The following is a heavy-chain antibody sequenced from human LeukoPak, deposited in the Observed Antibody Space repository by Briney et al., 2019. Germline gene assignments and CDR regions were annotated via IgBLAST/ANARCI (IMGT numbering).Heavy chain of an antibody. CDR2: IYHSGST. V-gene: IGHV4-39*07. Sequence: PSETLSLTCTVSGASIRRADYYWGWIRQSPGKGLEWIGSIYHSGSTYYNPSLQSRVTKSVDTSKNQFSLKLSSVTAADPAVYFCSKGTSKGLDHFFDSWGQGTQVTVSS. CDR1: GASIRRADYY. CDR3: SKGTSKGLDHFFDS. D-gene: IGHD1-7*01. J-gene: IGHJ4*02.